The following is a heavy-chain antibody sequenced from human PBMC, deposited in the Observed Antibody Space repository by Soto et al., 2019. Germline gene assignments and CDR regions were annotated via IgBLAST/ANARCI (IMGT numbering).Heavy chain of an antibody. D-gene: IGHD1-1*01. CDR1: GGSISSGEYY. CDR2: IYYSGST. CDR3: AREEHRQMGWFDP. V-gene: IGHV4-30-4*01. Sequence: QVQLQESGPGLVKPSQTLSLTCTVSGGSISSGEYYWSWIRQPPGKGLEWIAYIYYSGSTFYNPSLKSRVTISVDTSKNQFSLRLSSVTPADTAVYYCAREEHRQMGWFDPWGQGTLVTVSS. J-gene: IGHJ5*02.